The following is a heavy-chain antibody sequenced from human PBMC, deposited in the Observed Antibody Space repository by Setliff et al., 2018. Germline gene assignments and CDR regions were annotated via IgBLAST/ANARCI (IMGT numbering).Heavy chain of an antibody. D-gene: IGHD2-8*01. CDR3: LRLVRDCTKIACQATSGDEV. CDR2: ISAYNGKT. Sequence: ASVKVSCKASGYTLSNPILSWVRQAPGQGLEWVGWISAYNGKTYSAQKFQDRVTLTTHTSTNMGYLELRDLRSDDTAVYYCLRLVRDCTKIACQATSGDEVWGLGTLVTVSS. V-gene: IGHV1-18*01. CDR1: GYTLSNPI. J-gene: IGHJ4*02.